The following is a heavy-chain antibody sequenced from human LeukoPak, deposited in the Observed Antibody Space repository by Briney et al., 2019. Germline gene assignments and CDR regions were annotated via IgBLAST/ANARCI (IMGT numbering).Heavy chain of an antibody. V-gene: IGHV1-8*02. CDR2: MNPNSGNT. D-gene: IGHD3-10*01. Sequence: ASVKVSCKASGYTFTGYYMHWVRQAPGQGLEWMGWMNPNSGNTGYAQKFQDRVTMTRNTSISTAYMEVSSLRSEDTAVYYCARMEYYGSGNPNWFDPWGQGTLVTVSS. J-gene: IGHJ5*02. CDR1: GYTFTGYY. CDR3: ARMEYYGSGNPNWFDP.